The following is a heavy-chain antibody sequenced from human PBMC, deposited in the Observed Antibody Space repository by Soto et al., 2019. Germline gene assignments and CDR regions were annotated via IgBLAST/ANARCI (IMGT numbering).Heavy chain of an antibody. V-gene: IGHV1-3*01. CDR1: GYTFNKYP. D-gene: IGHD3-16*01. J-gene: IGHJ4*02. CDR3: ARKDYYDYGMYYFDY. Sequence: QVQVVQSGAEVKKPGASVKVSCKTSGYTFNKYPIHCVRQAPGQGLEWMGWINPGNSATGYSQKFQDRVTITRDTTASTAYMELSILRSDDTAVYYGARKDYYDYGMYYFDYWGQGTMVTVSS. CDR2: INPGNSAT.